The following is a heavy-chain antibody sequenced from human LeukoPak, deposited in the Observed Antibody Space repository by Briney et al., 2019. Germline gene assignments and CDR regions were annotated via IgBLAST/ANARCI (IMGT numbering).Heavy chain of an antibody. CDR3: ARLGIAARVYYYYYMDV. J-gene: IGHJ6*03. D-gene: IGHD6-6*01. CDR1: GGTFSSYA. Sequence: SVKVSCKASGGTFSSYAISWVRQAPGRGLEWMGRIIPILGIANYAQKFQGRVTITADKSTSTAYMELSSLRSEDTAVYYCARLGIAARVYYYYYMDVCGKGTTVTVSS. V-gene: IGHV1-69*04. CDR2: IIPILGIA.